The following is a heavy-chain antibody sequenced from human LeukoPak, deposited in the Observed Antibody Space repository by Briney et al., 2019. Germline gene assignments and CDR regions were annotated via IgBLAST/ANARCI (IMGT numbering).Heavy chain of an antibody. CDR1: GFTFSSYG. CDR3: VTASTGNTGGFDY. J-gene: IGHJ4*02. Sequence: GRSLRLSCAASGFTFSSYGMHWVRQAPGKGLEYVSIISTNGITYYADSVKGRFTISRDNSRNTLYLQMSSLRPEDTAVYYCVTASTGNTGGFDYWGQGTLVTVSS. V-gene: IGHV3-64D*09. CDR2: ISTNGIT. D-gene: IGHD3-9*01.